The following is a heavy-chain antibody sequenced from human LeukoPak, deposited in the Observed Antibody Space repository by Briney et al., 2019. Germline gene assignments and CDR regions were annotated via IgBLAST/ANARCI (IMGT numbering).Heavy chain of an antibody. CDR2: VITIFGTA. J-gene: IGHJ4*02. CDR1: GGTFSSYS. D-gene: IGHD4-23*01. CDR3: ARLGPYGGNSDY. V-gene: IGHV1-69*13. Sequence: GASVKVSCKASGGTFSSYSISWVRQAAGRGREWMGGVITIFGTANYAQKFQGRVTITADESTSTAYMELSSLRSEDTAVYYCARLGPYGGNSDYWGQGTLVTVSS.